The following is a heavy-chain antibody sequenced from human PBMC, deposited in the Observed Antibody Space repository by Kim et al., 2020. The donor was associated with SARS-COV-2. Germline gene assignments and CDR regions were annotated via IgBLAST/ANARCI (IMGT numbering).Heavy chain of an antibody. V-gene: IGHV4-34*01. CDR1: GGSFSGYY. J-gene: IGHJ6*02. CDR3: ARGRGGTTVVTLGLGYYYYYGMDV. Sequence: SETLSLTCAVYGGSFSGYYWSWIRQPPGKGLEWIGEINHRGSTNYNPSLKSRVTISVDTSKNQFSLKRSSVTAADTAVYYCARGRGGTTVVTLGLGYYYYYGMDVWGQGTTVTVSS. CDR2: INHRGST. D-gene: IGHD4-17*01.